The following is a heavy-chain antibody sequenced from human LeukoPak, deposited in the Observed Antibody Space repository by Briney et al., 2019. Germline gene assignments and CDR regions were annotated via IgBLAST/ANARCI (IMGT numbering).Heavy chain of an antibody. CDR2: ISSSSSTI. Sequence: GRSLRLSCAASGFTFSSYSMNWVRQAPGKGLEWVSYISSSSSTIYYADSVKGRFTISRDNAKNSLYLQMNSLRAEDTAVYYCASLVRDIVVVPAAKGAFDIWGQGTMVTVSS. V-gene: IGHV3-48*04. CDR1: GFTFSSYS. J-gene: IGHJ3*02. CDR3: ASLVRDIVVVPAAKGAFDI. D-gene: IGHD2-2*01.